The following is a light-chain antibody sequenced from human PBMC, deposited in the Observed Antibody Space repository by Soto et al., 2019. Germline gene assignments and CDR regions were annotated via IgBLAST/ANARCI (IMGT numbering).Light chain of an antibody. J-gene: IGKJ3*01. CDR1: ETLSSGS. V-gene: IGKV3-20*01. Sequence: EIVFTQSPGTLSLSPGQRATLSCRASETLSSGSLAWYQQKPGQAPRLLISNASRRATGTPDRFSGSGSGTDFTLTISRXEPEDFAVYFCQQYGRSPVTFGPGTKVDIK. CDR3: QQYGRSPVT. CDR2: NAS.